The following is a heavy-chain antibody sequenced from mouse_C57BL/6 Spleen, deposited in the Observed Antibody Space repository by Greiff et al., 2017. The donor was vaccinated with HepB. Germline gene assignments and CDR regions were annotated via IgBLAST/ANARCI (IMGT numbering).Heavy chain of an antibody. CDR3: ARDYDRYAMDY. V-gene: IGHV1-80*01. CDR1: GYAFSSYW. J-gene: IGHJ4*01. CDR2: IYPGDGDT. Sequence: QVQLQQSGAELVKPGASVKISCKASGYAFSSYWMNWVKQRPGKGLEWIGQIYPGDGDTNYNGKFKGKATLTADKSSSTAYMQLSSLTSEDSAVYFCARDYDRYAMDYWGQGTSVTVSS. D-gene: IGHD2-4*01.